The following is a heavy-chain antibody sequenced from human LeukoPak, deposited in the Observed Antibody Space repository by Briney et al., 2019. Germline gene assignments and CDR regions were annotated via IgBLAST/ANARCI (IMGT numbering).Heavy chain of an antibody. D-gene: IGHD6-13*01. Sequence: SETLSLTCTVSGGSISSYYWSWIRQPPGKGLEWIGYIYYSGSTNYNPSLKSRVTISVDTSKNQFSLKLSSVTAADTAVYYCARSASSSWGKGLLDYWGQGTLVTVSS. CDR1: GGSISSYY. CDR3: ARSASSSWGKGLLDY. J-gene: IGHJ4*02. CDR2: IYYSGST. V-gene: IGHV4-59*01.